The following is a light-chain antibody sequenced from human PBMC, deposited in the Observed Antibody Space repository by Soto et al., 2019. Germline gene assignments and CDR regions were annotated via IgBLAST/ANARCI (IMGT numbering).Light chain of an antibody. V-gene: IGLV7-43*01. CDR1: TGAVTSGYY. Sequence: VVTQEPSLTVSPGETVTLTCASSTGAVTSGYYPNWFQQKPGQAPRPLIYSINNKHSWTPARFSGSLLGDKAALTLSGVQPEDEAEYYCLLYYDGAQVFGGGTKVTVL. J-gene: IGLJ3*02. CDR3: LLYYDGAQV. CDR2: SIN.